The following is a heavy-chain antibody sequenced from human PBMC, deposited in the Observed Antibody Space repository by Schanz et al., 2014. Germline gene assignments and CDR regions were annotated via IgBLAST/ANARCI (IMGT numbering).Heavy chain of an antibody. CDR3: ARPALWFGDNCFDP. CDR2: IKSDGSST. J-gene: IGHJ5*02. CDR1: GFTFSSYW. Sequence: EVQLVESGGGLVQPGGSLRLSCAASGFTFSSYWMHWVRQVPGKRLVWVSRIKSDGSSTSYADSVKGRFTISRDNAKNTLYRQMNSLRAEDTAVYYCARPALWFGDNCFDPWGQGTLVTVSS. V-gene: IGHV3-74*01. D-gene: IGHD3-10*01.